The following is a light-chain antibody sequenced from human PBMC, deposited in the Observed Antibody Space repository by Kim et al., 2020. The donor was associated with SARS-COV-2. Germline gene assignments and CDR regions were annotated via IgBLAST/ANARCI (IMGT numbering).Light chain of an antibody. V-gene: IGLV3-1*01. CDR3: QTWDSSALYV. J-gene: IGLJ1*01. CDR2: QDS. CDR1: KLADKL. Sequence: VSTRQSASISCSKNKLADKLLSCYQQKPGQSPVLLIYQDSKRPSGIPQRFSGANSGNIGTLTISGTQAMDEADYYCQTWDSSALYVFGSGTKVTVL.